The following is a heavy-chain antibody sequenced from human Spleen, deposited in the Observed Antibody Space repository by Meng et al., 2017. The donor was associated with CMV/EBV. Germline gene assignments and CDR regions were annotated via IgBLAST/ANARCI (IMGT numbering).Heavy chain of an antibody. CDR1: GFTFSRYN. D-gene: IGHD1-7*01. V-gene: IGHV3-21*06. Sequence: GGSLRLSCAGSGFTFSRYNMNWVRQAPGRGLEWVSSISSTSKYIYYADSVKGRFTISRDNANNSLYLQMNSLRAEDTAVYYCARVQPITGTKDDAFDIWGQGTMVTVSS. CDR2: ISSTSKYI. J-gene: IGHJ3*02. CDR3: ARVQPITGTKDDAFDI.